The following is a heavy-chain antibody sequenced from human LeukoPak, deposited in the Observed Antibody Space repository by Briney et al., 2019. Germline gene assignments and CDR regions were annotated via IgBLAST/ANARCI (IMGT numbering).Heavy chain of an antibody. CDR3: AKGGNDDAFDI. Sequence: GESLKISCKGSGYSFTSNWIGRVRQMPGKGLEWMGIIYPGDSDTRYSPSLQGQVSISADKSISTAYLQWSSLKASDSAMYYCAKGGNDDAFDIWGQGTMVTVSS. J-gene: IGHJ3*02. D-gene: IGHD1-1*01. CDR2: IYPGDSDT. CDR1: GYSFTSNW. V-gene: IGHV5-51*01.